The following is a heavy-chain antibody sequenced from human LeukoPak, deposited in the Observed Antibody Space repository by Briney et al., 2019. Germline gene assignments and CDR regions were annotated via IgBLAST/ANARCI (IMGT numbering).Heavy chain of an antibody. CDR1: GFTFSDYY. Sequence: GGSLTLSCAASGFTFSDYYMSWIRQAPGKGLESFSYISSSSSYTNYADSVKGRFTIYKHNAKNSLYLQMNSLRAEDTGVYYCARDSEVVANIYYYYGMDVWGQGTTVTVSS. J-gene: IGHJ6*02. V-gene: IGHV3-11*06. D-gene: IGHD2-15*01. CDR3: ARDSEVVANIYYYYGMDV. CDR2: ISSSSSYT.